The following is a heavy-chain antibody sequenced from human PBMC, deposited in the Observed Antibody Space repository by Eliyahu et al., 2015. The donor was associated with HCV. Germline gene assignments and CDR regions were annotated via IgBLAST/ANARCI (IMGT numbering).Heavy chain of an antibody. CDR2: IYYSGST. J-gene: IGHJ5*02. CDR1: GGSVSXGSYY. D-gene: IGHD3-3*01. Sequence: QVQLQESGPGLVKPSETLSLTCTVSGGSVSXGSYYWXWIRQPPGKGLEWIGYIYYSGSTNYNPSLKSRVTISVDTSKNQFSLKLSSVTAADTAVYYCASASGGYYDFWSGPRWFDPWGQGTLVTVSS. V-gene: IGHV4-61*01. CDR3: ASASGGYYDFWSGPRWFDP.